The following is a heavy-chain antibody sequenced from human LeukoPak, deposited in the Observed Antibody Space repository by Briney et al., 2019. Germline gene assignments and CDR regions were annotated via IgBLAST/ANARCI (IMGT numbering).Heavy chain of an antibody. CDR2: IYSGGNT. Sequence: PGGSLRLSCTVSGFTVSSNSWSWVRQAPGKGLEWVSFIYSGGNTHYSDSVTGRVTISRDNSKNTLYLQMNSLRAEDTAIYYCARRAGEYSHPYDYWGQGTLVTVSS. CDR1: GFTVSSNS. D-gene: IGHD2-15*01. V-gene: IGHV3-53*01. CDR3: ARRAGEYSHPYDY. J-gene: IGHJ4*02.